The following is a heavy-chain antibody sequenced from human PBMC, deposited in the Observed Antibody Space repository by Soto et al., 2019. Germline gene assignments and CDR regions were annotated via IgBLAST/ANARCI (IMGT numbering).Heavy chain of an antibody. V-gene: IGHV3-11*01. CDR2: ISSSGNTI. CDR3: ATGLEREPYYYGMDV. J-gene: IGHJ6*02. CDR1: GFTFSDYY. Sequence: QVQLVESGGGLVKPGGSLRLSCAASGFTFSDYYMSWIRQAPGKGLEWVSYISSSGNTIYYADSVKGRFTMARVNAKNSLYLQMNSLTAEDTAVYYCATGLEREPYYYGMDVWGQGTTVTVSS. D-gene: IGHD1-1*01.